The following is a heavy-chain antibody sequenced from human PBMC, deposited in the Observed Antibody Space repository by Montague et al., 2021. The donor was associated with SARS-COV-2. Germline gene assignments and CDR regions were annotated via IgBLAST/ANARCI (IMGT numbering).Heavy chain of an antibody. Sequence: PALVKPTQTLTLTCTFSGFSLSTSGMCVSWIRQPPGKALEWLARIDWDDDKYYSTSLKTSLTISKDTSKNQVVLTMTNMDPVDTATYYCARDHYDILTGYYNWFDLWGQGTLVTVSS. CDR3: ARDHYDILTGYYNWFDL. V-gene: IGHV2-70*11. D-gene: IGHD3-9*01. J-gene: IGHJ5*02. CDR1: GFSLSTSGMC. CDR2: IDWDDDK.